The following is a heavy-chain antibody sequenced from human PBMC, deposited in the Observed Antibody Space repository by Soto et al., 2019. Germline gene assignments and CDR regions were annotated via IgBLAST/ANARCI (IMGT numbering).Heavy chain of an antibody. Sequence: ASVKVSCKASGYTFIAYYIHWVRQPPGQGLEWMGWINSNSGDANYAQKFQGRVTMTRDAPISTGYMEMSGLRSDETAVYYCARDGLPYCSDGACYWMDVWGQGTMVTVSS. CDR3: ARDGLPYCSDGACYWMDV. V-gene: IGHV1-2*02. CDR1: GYTFIAYY. D-gene: IGHD2-8*01. CDR2: INSNSGDA. J-gene: IGHJ6*02.